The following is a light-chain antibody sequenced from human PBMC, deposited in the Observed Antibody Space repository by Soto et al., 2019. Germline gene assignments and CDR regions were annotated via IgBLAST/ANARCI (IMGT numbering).Light chain of an antibody. Sequence: QSVLTQPPSVSAASGQTVTISCSGSSSNIGNNYVSWYQQLPGTAPKLLIYDNNKRPSGIPDRFSGSKSGTSATLGITGLQTGDEADYYCGTWDSSLSAVVFGGGTKVTVL. CDR2: DNN. CDR3: GTWDSSLSAVV. V-gene: IGLV1-51*01. J-gene: IGLJ2*01. CDR1: SSNIGNNY.